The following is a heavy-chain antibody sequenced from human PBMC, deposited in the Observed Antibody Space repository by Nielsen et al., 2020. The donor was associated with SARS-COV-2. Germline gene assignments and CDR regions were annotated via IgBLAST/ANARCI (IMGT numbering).Heavy chain of an antibody. Sequence: SETLSLTCTVSGGFISSITYYWGWIRQPPGKGLEWIGNIDYSGSAYYNPSLKSRVTISVDTSKNQFSLKLSSATAADTAAYYCGKEWLGSSWYEWGQGTLVTVSS. J-gene: IGHJ4*02. D-gene: IGHD6-13*01. CDR1: GGFISSITYY. CDR2: IDYSGSA. V-gene: IGHV4-39*01. CDR3: GKEWLGSSWYE.